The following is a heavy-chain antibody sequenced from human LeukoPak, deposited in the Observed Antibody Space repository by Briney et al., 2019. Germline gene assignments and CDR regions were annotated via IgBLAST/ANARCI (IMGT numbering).Heavy chain of an antibody. Sequence: PSQTLSLTCAISGDSVSGSPAVWNWIRQSPSGGLEWLGRAYYRSKWYIDYAVSVNGRITITPDTSKNQFSLQLNSVTPEDTAVYLCARGAVRGNTNFDYWGQGTLVTVSS. CDR1: GDSVSGSPAV. V-gene: IGHV6-1*01. J-gene: IGHJ4*02. CDR2: AYYRSKWYI. D-gene: IGHD3-10*01. CDR3: ARGAVRGNTNFDY.